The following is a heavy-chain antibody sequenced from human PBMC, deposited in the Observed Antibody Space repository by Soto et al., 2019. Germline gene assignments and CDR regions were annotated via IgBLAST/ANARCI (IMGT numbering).Heavy chain of an antibody. CDR1: GCSISSYY. V-gene: IGHV4-59*01. Sequence: SETLSLTCTFSGCSISSYYWSWIRQPPGKGLEWIGYIYYSGSTNYNPSLKSRVTISVDTSKNQFSLKLSSVTAADTAVYYCARYCGGGSCYSDDAFDIWGQGTMVTVSS. CDR3: ARYCGGGSCYSDDAFDI. J-gene: IGHJ3*02. CDR2: IYYSGST. D-gene: IGHD2-15*01.